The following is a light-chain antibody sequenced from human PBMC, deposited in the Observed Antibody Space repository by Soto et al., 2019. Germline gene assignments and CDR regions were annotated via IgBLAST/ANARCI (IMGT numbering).Light chain of an antibody. J-gene: IGKJ5*01. CDR3: QLRNNWPPIT. CDR2: DAS. V-gene: IGKV3-11*01. Sequence: EIVLTQSPATLSLSPGERATLSCRASQSVNTFLAWYQHKPGQAPRLLIYDASNRATGIPARFSGSGSGTDFALTITSLEPEDFAVYYCQLRNNWPPITFGQGTRLEIK. CDR1: QSVNTF.